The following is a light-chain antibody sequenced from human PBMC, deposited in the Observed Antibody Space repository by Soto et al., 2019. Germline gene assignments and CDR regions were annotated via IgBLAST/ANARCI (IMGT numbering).Light chain of an antibody. CDR1: SSDVGGYNY. CDR2: DVS. CDR3: SSFTRSNTYV. Sequence: QSVLTQPASVSGSPGQSITVSCTGTSSDVGGYNYVSWYQQHPGKTPKLMIYDVSNRPSGVSNRFSGSKSGNTASLTISGLQAEDEGDYYCSSFTRSNTYVFGTGTKLTVL. V-gene: IGLV2-14*03. J-gene: IGLJ1*01.